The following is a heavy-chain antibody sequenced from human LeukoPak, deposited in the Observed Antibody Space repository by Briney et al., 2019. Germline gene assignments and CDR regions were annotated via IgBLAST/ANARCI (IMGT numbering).Heavy chain of an antibody. D-gene: IGHD4-17*01. CDR1: GFSFSDAW. J-gene: IGHJ6*02. CDR2: IRSKADGGTP. V-gene: IGHV3-15*07. CDR3: TTDPLYGDYYYYYGMDV. Sequence: GGSLRLSCAASGFSFSDAWMNWVRQAPGKGLEWVGHIRSKADGGTPDYIAPVKGRFTISRDDSKNTLYLQVNSLKTEDTAVYYCTTDPLYGDYYYYYGMDVWGQGTTVTVS.